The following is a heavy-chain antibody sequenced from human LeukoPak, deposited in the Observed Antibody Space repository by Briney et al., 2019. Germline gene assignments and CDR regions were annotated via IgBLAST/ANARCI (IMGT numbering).Heavy chain of an antibody. J-gene: IGHJ6*02. Sequence: PSETLSLTCTVSGGSISSYYWSWIRQPPGKGLEWIGYIYYSGSTNYNPSLKSRVTMSVDTSKKQFSLKLSSVTAADTAVYFCARGPTVNNYYYGMDVWGQGTTVTVPS. CDR1: GGSISSYY. V-gene: IGHV4-59*01. CDR2: IYYSGST. D-gene: IGHD4-17*01. CDR3: ARGPTVNNYYYGMDV.